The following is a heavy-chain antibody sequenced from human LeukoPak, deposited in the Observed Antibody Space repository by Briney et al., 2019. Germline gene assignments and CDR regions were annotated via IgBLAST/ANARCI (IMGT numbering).Heavy chain of an antibody. CDR2: ISGSGGST. J-gene: IGHJ4*02. D-gene: IGHD2/OR15-2a*01. CDR3: AKTFLQSSYYPVYYFDY. Sequence: GGSLRLSCAASGFTFSSYAVSWVRQAPGKGLEWVSAISGSGGSTYYADSVKGRFTISRDNSKNTLYLQMNSLRAEDTAVYYCAKTFLQSSYYPVYYFDYWGQGTLVTVSS. CDR1: GFTFSSYA. V-gene: IGHV3-23*01.